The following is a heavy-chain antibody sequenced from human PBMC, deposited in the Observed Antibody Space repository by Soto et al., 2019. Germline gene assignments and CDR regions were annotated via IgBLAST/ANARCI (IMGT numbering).Heavy chain of an antibody. J-gene: IGHJ4*02. CDR3: AKDGGIAVASLDY. Sequence: GGSLRLSCAASGFTFSSYGMHWVRQAPGKGLEWVAVISYDGSNKYYADSVKGRFTISRDNSKNTLYLQMNSLRAEDTAVYYCAKDGGIAVASLDYWGQGTLVTVSS. D-gene: IGHD6-19*01. V-gene: IGHV3-30*18. CDR1: GFTFSSYG. CDR2: ISYDGSNK.